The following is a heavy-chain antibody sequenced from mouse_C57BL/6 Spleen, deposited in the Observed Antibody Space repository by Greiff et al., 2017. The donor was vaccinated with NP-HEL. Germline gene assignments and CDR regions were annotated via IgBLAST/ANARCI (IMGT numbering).Heavy chain of an antibody. CDR1: GYTFTSYW. V-gene: IGHV1-52*01. CDR3: LLTGTGYFDV. J-gene: IGHJ1*03. D-gene: IGHD4-1*01. Sequence: QVQLQQPGAELVRPGSSVKLSCKASGYTFTSYWLHWVKQRPIQGLEWIGNIDPSDSETHYNQKFKDKATLTVDKSSSTAYMQLSSLTSEDAAVYYCLLTGTGYFDVWGTGTTVTVSS. CDR2: IDPSDSET.